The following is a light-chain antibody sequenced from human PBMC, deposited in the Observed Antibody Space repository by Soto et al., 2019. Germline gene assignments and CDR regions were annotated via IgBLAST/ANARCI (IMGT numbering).Light chain of an antibody. CDR2: YTT. V-gene: IGKV3-11*01. CDR3: QHRSDWPPLIT. J-gene: IGKJ5*01. CDR1: QSVSSY. Sequence: EIVLTQSPGNMSLSPVERASLSCRASQSVSSYLAWYQQKPGQAPRLLIYYTTYRATGIPARFSGSGSGTDFTLTISSLEPEDSAVYYCQHRSDWPPLITFCQVTRLEI.